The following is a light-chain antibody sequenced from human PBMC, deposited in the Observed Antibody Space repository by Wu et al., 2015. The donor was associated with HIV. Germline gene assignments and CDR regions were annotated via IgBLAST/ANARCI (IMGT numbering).Light chain of an antibody. CDR3: QHYGNSLSYS. V-gene: IGKV3-20*01. Sequence: EIVLTQSPGTLSLSPGERATLSCRASQSVTSSYLGWYQQKPGQAPRLLIYAASTRATGIPDRFRGSGSGTDFTLTISRMDPEDFAFYYCQHYGNSLSYSFGQGTKLEI. CDR2: AAS. CDR1: QSVTSSY. J-gene: IGKJ2*03.